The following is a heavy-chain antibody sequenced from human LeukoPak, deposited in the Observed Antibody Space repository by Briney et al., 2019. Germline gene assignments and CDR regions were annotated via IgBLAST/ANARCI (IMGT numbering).Heavy chain of an antibody. CDR3: AREVATLNWFDP. J-gene: IGHJ5*02. CDR2: ISAYNGNT. D-gene: IGHD5-12*01. CDR1: GYTFTSYG. V-gene: IGHV1-18*04. Sequence: ASVKVSCKASGYTFTSYGISWVRQAPGQGLEWMGWISAYNGNTNYAQKLQGRVTMTTDTSTSTAYMELRSLRSDDTAVYYRAREVATLNWFDPWGQGTLVTVSS.